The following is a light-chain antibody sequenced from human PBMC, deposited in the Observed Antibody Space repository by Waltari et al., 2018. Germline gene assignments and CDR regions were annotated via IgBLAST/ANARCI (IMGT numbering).Light chain of an antibody. V-gene: IGLV1-47*01. CDR3: AEWDDSLSGPGV. CDR2: RGN. CDR1: SSHIAHYY. Sequence: QTVVTQPPSASVTPGQRVTISCSVSSSHIAHYYVYWYQQLPGTAPKLRIYRGNQRPAGSPDRYCGSTSGTSASLAISGLQSEDEAEYYCAEWDDSLSGPGVFGGGTKLTVL. J-gene: IGLJ3*02.